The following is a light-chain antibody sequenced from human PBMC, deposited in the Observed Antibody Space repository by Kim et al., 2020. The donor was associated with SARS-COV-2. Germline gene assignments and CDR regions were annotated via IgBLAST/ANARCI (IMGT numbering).Light chain of an antibody. V-gene: IGKV1-39*01. CDR1: QNINYY. J-gene: IGKJ2*01. Sequence: DIQMTQSPSSLSASVGDRVTITCRASQNINYYLNWYQQKPGKAPNVLIFAASNLQSGVPSRFRGSGAGTDFTLTISSLQPEDFATYFCQQSYDTPYTYCQGTKLEI. CDR2: AAS. CDR3: QQSYDTPYT.